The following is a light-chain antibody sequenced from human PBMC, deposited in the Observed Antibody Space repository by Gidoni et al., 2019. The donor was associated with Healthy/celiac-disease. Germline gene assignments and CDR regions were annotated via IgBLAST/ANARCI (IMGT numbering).Light chain of an antibody. J-gene: IGLJ2*01. V-gene: IGLV3-21*01. CDR1: NIGVKR. Sequence: SYVLTQPPSVSVATRKTATITFGGNNIGVKRVHWYQQKPGQAPVMVMYYDRDRPSGIPARFSGSNSGNTATLTISRVDAGDEADFYCQVWDNTNNQGGVFGGGTKLTVL. CDR2: YDR. CDR3: QVWDNTNNQGGV.